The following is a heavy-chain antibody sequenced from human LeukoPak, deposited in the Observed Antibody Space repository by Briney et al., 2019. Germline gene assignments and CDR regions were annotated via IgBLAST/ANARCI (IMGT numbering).Heavy chain of an antibody. CDR1: GDSINNHY. V-gene: IGHV4-4*08. J-gene: IGHJ4*02. CDR2: IYTRGST. CDR3: AKEVFGVFDY. Sequence: SETLSLTCTVSGDSINNHYWSWIWQPPGKGLEWIGFIYTRGSTNYNPSLKSRVTMSGDTSKNQVSLTLNYVTAADTAVYYCAKEVFGVFDYCGQGTLVTVSS. D-gene: IGHD1-14*01.